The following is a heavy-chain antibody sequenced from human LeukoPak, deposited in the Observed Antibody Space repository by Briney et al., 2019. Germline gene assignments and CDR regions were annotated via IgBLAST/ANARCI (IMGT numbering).Heavy chain of an antibody. J-gene: IGHJ3*02. Sequence: GGSLRLSCAASGFTFSSYGMHWVRQAPGKGLEWVAFIRYDGSNKYYADSVKGRFTISRDNSKNTLYLLMNSLRAEDTAVYYCAPFPREFEAFDIWGQGTMVTVSS. CDR3: APFPREFEAFDI. CDR2: IRYDGSNK. D-gene: IGHD3-10*01. CDR1: GFTFSSYG. V-gene: IGHV3-30*02.